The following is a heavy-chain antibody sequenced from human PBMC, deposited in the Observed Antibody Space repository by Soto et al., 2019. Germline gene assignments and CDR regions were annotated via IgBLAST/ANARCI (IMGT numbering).Heavy chain of an antibody. CDR1: GGTFSSYA. Sequence: ASVKVSCKASGGTFSSYAISWVRQAPGQGLEWMGGIIPIFGTANYAQKFQGRVTITADESTSTAYMELSSLRSEDTAVYYCARDLSDSSGYYSYPGYWGQGTLVTVSS. CDR3: ARDLSDSSGYYSYPGY. D-gene: IGHD3-22*01. J-gene: IGHJ4*02. V-gene: IGHV1-69*13. CDR2: IIPIFGTA.